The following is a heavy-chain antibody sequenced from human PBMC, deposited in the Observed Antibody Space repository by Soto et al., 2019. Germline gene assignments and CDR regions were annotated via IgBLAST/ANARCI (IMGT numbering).Heavy chain of an antibody. J-gene: IGHJ4*02. CDR3: ASSRYGYTFYDY. V-gene: IGHV4-30-4*01. Sequence: LCGGSISSGDYYWSWIRQPPGKGLEWIGYIYYSGSTYYNPSLKSRLTISVDTSKNQFSLKLSSVTAADTAVYYCASSRYGYTFYDYWGQGTLVTVSS. D-gene: IGHD5-18*01. CDR1: GGSISSGDYY. CDR2: IYYSGST.